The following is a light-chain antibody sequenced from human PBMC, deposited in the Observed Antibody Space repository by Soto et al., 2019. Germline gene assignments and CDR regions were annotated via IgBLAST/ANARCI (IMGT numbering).Light chain of an antibody. CDR3: QSCDISLTTWV. Sequence: QSVLTQPPSVSGAPRQRVTISCTGSSSNIGAGYDVHWYQQLPGTAPKLLIYGNSNRPSGVPDRFSGSKSGASASLAITGLQAEDEAGYYSQSCDISLTTWVFVGGTKLTVL. CDR1: SSNIGAGYD. CDR2: GNS. J-gene: IGLJ3*02. V-gene: IGLV1-40*01.